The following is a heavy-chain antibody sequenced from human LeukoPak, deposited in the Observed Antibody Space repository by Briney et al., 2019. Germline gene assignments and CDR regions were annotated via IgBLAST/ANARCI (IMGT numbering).Heavy chain of an antibody. CDR2: INSDGSST. CDR3: ASRDPYSSGWYVDY. D-gene: IGHD6-19*01. Sequence: GGSLRLSCAASGFTFSSYWMHWVRQAPGKGLVWVSRINSDGSSTSYADSVKGRFTISRDNAKTTLYLQMNSLRAEDTAVYYCASRDPYSSGWYVDYWGQGTLVTVSS. CDR1: GFTFSSYW. V-gene: IGHV3-74*01. J-gene: IGHJ4*02.